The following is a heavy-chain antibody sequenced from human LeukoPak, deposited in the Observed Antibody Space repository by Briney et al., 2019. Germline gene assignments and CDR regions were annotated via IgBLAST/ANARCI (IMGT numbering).Heavy chain of an antibody. Sequence: GGSLRLSCAASGFTFGSYAMSWVRQAPGKGLNWVSAIKGSADITFYADPVKGRFTISRDNSKNTVYLQMNSLRADDTAVYYCAKTAGGSIYGYIDYWGQGILVTVSS. CDR3: AKTAGGSIYGYIDY. CDR2: IKGSADIT. J-gene: IGHJ4*02. CDR1: GFTFGSYA. D-gene: IGHD3-16*02. V-gene: IGHV3-23*01.